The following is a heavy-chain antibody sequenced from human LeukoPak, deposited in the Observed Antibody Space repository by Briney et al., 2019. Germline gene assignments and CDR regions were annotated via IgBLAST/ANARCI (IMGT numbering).Heavy chain of an antibody. D-gene: IGHD1-1*01. Sequence: SQTLSLTFAISVDSVSSNSAAWSWIRQSPSRGLEWLGRTYYRSKWYNDYAVSVKSRITINPDTSKNQFSLQLNSVTPEDTAVYYCARDAGTTAWFDPWGQGTLVTVSS. J-gene: IGHJ5*02. CDR2: TYYRSKWYN. CDR3: ARDAGTTAWFDP. CDR1: VDSVSSNSAA. V-gene: IGHV6-1*01.